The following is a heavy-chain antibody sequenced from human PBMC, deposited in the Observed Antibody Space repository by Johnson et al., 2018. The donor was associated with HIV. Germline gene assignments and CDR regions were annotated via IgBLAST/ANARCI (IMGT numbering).Heavy chain of an antibody. CDR1: GFSFSGFA. Sequence: QMQLVESGGGVVQPGGSLRLSCVVSGFSFSGFAMHWVRQAPGKGLDWMAVISYDGRNQQYAESVKGRFTISRDNYKNTLYLQMSSVRPEDTAVYYFARDLAPRPPARLDVFDVWGQGTMVTVS. CDR3: ARDLAPRPPARLDVFDV. D-gene: IGHD2-15*01. CDR2: ISYDGRNQ. J-gene: IGHJ3*01. V-gene: IGHV3-30-3*01.